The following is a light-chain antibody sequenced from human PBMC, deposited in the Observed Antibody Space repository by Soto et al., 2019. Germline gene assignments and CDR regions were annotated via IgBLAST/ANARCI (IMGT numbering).Light chain of an antibody. Sequence: EIVMTQSPATLSVSPGERATLSCRASQSVSSSFAWYQQKPGQAPRLLIYGASTRATGIPARFSGSGSGTEFTLPISSLQSEDFAVYYCQQYNNWPGTFGQGTNVEIK. CDR3: QQYNNWPGT. J-gene: IGKJ1*01. CDR1: QSVSSS. CDR2: GAS. V-gene: IGKV3D-15*01.